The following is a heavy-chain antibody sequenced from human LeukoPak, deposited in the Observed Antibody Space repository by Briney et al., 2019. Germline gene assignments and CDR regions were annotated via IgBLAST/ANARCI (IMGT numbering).Heavy chain of an antibody. Sequence: GGSLRLSCAASGFTFSSYWMSWVRQAPGKGLEWVANIKQDGSEKYYVDSVKGRFTISRDNANNSLYLQMNSLRAEDTAVYYCASLKNSGWGNAFHIWGQGTMVTVSS. CDR2: IKQDGSEK. CDR1: GFTFSSYW. D-gene: IGHD6-19*01. CDR3: ASLKNSGWGNAFHI. J-gene: IGHJ3*02. V-gene: IGHV3-7*01.